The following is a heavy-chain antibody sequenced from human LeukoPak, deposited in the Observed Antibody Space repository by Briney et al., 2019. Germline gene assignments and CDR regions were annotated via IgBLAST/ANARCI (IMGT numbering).Heavy chain of an antibody. CDR2: IYYSGST. J-gene: IGHJ5*02. Sequence: SEALSLTCTVSGGSISSSSYYWGWLRQPPGKGLEWIGSIYYSGSTYYNPSLKSRVTISVDTSKNQFSLKLSSVTAADTAVYYCARRGNTYYDFWSGYYTPNWFDPWGQGTLVTVSS. D-gene: IGHD3-3*01. V-gene: IGHV4-39*07. CDR1: GGSISSSSYY. CDR3: ARRGNTYYDFWSGYYTPNWFDP.